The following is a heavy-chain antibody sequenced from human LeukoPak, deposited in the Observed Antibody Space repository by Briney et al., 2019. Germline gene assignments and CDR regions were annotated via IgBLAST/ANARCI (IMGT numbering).Heavy chain of an antibody. CDR3: AKDQRPYTSGCYYFDD. D-gene: IGHD6-19*01. V-gene: IGHV3-43*02. J-gene: IGHJ4*02. Sequence: PGGSLRLSCAASGFTFDDYAIHWVRQAPGKGLEWVSLVSGDGSSTYYAESVKGRFTISRDNSKNSLYLQMNSLRTEDTALYYCAKDQRPYTSGCYYFDDWGQGTLVTVSS. CDR2: VSGDGSST. CDR1: GFTFDDYA.